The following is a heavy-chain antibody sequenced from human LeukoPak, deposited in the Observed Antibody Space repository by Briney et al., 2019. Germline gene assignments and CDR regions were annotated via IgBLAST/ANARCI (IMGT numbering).Heavy chain of an antibody. CDR3: ARGLRPLTYGSGSYYLDY. Sequence: WETLSLTCTLSGYSMSSGYYWGWIRQPRGKGLEWIGSVYQIGSTYYNPSLKSRVTISVDTSKNQFSLKLSSVTAADTAVYYCARGLRPLTYGSGSYYLDYWGQGTLVTVSS. V-gene: IGHV4-38-2*02. CDR2: VYQIGST. CDR1: GYSMSSGYY. J-gene: IGHJ4*02. D-gene: IGHD3-10*01.